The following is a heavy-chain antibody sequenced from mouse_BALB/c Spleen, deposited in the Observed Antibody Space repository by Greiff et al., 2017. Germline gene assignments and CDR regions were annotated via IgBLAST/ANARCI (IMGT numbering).Heavy chain of an antibody. CDR3: ARWGYGKNLDY. CDR2: IYPYNGGT. D-gene: IGHD2-10*02. V-gene: IGHV1S29*02. Sequence: VQLKQSGPELVKPGASVKISCKASGYTFTDYNMHWVKQSHGKSLEWIGYIYPYNGGTGYNQKFKSKATLTVDNSSSTAYMELRSLTSEDSAVYYCARWGYGKNLDYWGQGTTLTVSS. J-gene: IGHJ2*01. CDR1: GYTFTDYN.